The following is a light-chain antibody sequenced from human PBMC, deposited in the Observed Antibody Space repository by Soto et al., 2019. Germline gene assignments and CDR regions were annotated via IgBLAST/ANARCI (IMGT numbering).Light chain of an antibody. CDR2: DAS. CDR1: QSISSW. V-gene: IGKV1-5*01. J-gene: IGKJ1*01. CDR3: QQYMSYS. Sequence: DIQMTQSPSTLSASVGDRVIITCRASQSISSWLAWYQQKPGKAPNLLIYDASSLESGVPSRFSGSGSGTEFTLTISSLQPDDFATYYCQQYMSYSFGQGTKVDIK.